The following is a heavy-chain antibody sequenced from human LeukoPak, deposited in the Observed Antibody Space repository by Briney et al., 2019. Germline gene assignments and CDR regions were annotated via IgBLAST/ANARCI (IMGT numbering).Heavy chain of an antibody. Sequence: GASVNLPYKSFGFTFTNYLLHWVRQAPGQGLEWVGRIAPSVDTTNYAQKFRGRVTMTRDTSTSTVYMELSSLRSDDTAIYYCVREESGGYFDYWGQGTLVTVSS. CDR1: GFTFTNYL. J-gene: IGHJ4*02. CDR2: IAPSVDTT. D-gene: IGHD2-8*02. V-gene: IGHV1-46*01. CDR3: VREESGGYFDY.